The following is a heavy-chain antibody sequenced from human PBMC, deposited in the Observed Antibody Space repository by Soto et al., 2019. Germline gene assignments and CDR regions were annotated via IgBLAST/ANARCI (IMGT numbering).Heavy chain of an antibody. J-gene: IGHJ4*02. CDR3: AKMAAAGLLDY. D-gene: IGHD6-13*01. V-gene: IGHV3-9*01. Sequence: EVLLVESGEGLVRPGGPLRPPVAASGFTFVDYASHWIRQAPGKGRDWVSGIGWNGVSIGYADSLKGRFTISRDNAKNSLYLQMNSLRAEDTALYYCAKMAAAGLLDYWGQGTLVTVSS. CDR2: IGWNGVSI. CDR1: GFTFVDYA.